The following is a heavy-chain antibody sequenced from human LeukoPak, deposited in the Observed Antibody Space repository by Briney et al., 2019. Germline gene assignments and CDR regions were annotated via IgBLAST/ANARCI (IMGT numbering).Heavy chain of an antibody. CDR3: ARFPFDYVWGTDFFDS. V-gene: IGHV4-4*02. J-gene: IGHJ4*02. CDR2: ISHSGTT. CDR1: GASITTRRW. D-gene: IGHD3-16*01. Sequence: SETLSLTCAVSGASITTRRWWSWVRQPPGKGLEWIGEISHSGTTNYNPSLKSRGTISLDKSNNHFSLELSSVTAADTAVYFCARFPFDYVWGTDFFDSWGQGTLVAVSS.